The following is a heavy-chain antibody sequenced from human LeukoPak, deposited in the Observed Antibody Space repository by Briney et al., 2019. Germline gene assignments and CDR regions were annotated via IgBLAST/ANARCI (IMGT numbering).Heavy chain of an antibody. CDR1: GYTFTGYY. CDR2: INPNSGGT. Sequence: GASVKVSCKASGYTFTGYYMHWVRQASGQGLEWMGWINPNSGGTNYAQKFQGRVTMTRDTSISTAYMELSRLRSDDTAVYYCARVSVSMVRGVIIRYDWFDPWGQGTLVTVSS. V-gene: IGHV1-2*02. CDR3: ARVSVSMVRGVIIRYDWFDP. D-gene: IGHD3-10*01. J-gene: IGHJ5*02.